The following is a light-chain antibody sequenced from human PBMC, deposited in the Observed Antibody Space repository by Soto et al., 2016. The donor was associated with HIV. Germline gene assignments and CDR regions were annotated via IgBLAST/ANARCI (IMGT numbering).Light chain of an antibody. CDR3: QVWDSNSDHYV. Sequence: SYELIQPPSVSVAPGKTATITCVGDNIGTKSVHWYQQKPGQAPVLVVYDDGDRPSGIPERFSGSNSGNTATLTISRVEAGDEADYYCQVWDSNSDHYVFGTATEVTVL. J-gene: IGLJ1*01. V-gene: IGLV3-21*03. CDR1: NIGTKS. CDR2: DDG.